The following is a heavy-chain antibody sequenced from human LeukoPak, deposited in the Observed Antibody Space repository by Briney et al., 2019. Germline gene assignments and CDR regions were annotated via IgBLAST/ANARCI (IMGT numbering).Heavy chain of an antibody. V-gene: IGHV1-2*02. D-gene: IGHD1-26*01. J-gene: IGHJ3*02. Sequence: GASVKVSCKASGYTFTGYYMHWVRQAPGQGLEWMGWINPNSGGTNYAQKFQGRVTMTRDTSISTAYMELSRLRSDDTAVYYCATGGRWELPRPYAFEIWGQGTMVTVSS. CDR2: INPNSGGT. CDR3: ATGGRWELPRPYAFEI. CDR1: GYTFTGYY.